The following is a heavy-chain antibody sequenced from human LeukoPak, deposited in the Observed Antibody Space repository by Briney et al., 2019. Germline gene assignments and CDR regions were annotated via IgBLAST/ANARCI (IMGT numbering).Heavy chain of an antibody. CDR3: ARWLDY. CDR1: GFTFSSYS. J-gene: IGHJ4*02. V-gene: IGHV3-21*01. Sequence: GGSLRLSCAASGFTFSSYSMTWIRQAPGKGLEWVSSISSGSTSIYYADSMKGRFTISRDNAKNSLYLQMNSLRAEDTAVYYCARWLDYWGQGTLVTVSS. CDR2: ISSGSTSI.